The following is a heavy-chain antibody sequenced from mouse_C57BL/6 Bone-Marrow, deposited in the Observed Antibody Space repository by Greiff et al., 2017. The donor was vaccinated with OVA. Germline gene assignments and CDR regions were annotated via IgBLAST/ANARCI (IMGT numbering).Heavy chain of an antibody. CDR2: IYPSDSET. V-gene: IGHV1-61*01. J-gene: IGHJ2*01. D-gene: IGHD1-1*01. CDR3: ATLLQGGY. Sequence: QVQLKQPGAELVRPGSSVKLSCKASGYTFTSYWMDWVKQRPGQGLEWIGNIYPSDSETHYNQKFKDKATLTVDKSSSTAYMQLSSLTSEDSAVYYCATLLQGGYWGQGTTLTVSS. CDR1: GYTFTSYW.